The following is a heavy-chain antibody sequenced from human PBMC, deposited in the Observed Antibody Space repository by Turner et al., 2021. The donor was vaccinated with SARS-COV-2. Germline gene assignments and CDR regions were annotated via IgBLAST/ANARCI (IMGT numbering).Heavy chain of an antibody. CDR1: GGSFSGYY. CDR2: INHSGRT. J-gene: IGHJ5*02. D-gene: IGHD2-15*01. CDR3: ARGLRGVVVAATLNWFDP. V-gene: IGHV4-34*01. Sequence: QVQLQQWGAGLLKPSETLSLTCAVYGGSFSGYYWTWFRQPPGKGLEWIGEINHSGRTNYSPSLKSRVTISGDTSKNQFSLKLSSVTAADTAVYYCARGLRGVVVAATLNWFDPWGQGTLVTVSS.